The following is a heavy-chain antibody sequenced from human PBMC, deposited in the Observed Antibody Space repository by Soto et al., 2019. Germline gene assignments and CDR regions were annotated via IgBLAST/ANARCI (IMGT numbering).Heavy chain of an antibody. D-gene: IGHD3-3*01. CDR2: IYYSGST. V-gene: IGHV4-39*01. J-gene: IGHJ4*02. CDR3: AIHFARRDYDFWSGYSYFDY. CDR1: GGSISSSSYY. Sequence: SETLSLTCTVSGGSISSSSYYWGWIRQPPGKGLEWIGSIYYSGSTYYNPSLKSRVTISVDTSKNQFSLKLSSVTAADTAVYYCAIHFARRDYDFWSGYSYFDYWGQGTLVTVSS.